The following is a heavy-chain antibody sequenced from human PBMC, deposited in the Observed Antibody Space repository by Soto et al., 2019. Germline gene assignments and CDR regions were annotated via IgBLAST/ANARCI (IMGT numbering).Heavy chain of an antibody. J-gene: IGHJ4*02. CDR3: TTDRGYSYGPFDY. Sequence: LRLSCAASGFTFSNAWMSWVRQAPGKGLEWVGRIKSKTDGGTTDYAAPVKGRFTISRDDSKNTLYLQMNSLKTEDTAVYYCTTDRGYSYGPFDYWGQGTLVTVSS. CDR2: IKSKTDGGTT. V-gene: IGHV3-15*01. D-gene: IGHD5-18*01. CDR1: GFTFSNAW.